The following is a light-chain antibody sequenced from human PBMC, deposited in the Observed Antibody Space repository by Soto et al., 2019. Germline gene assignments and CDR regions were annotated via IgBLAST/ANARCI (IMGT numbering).Light chain of an antibody. J-gene: IGKJ1*01. CDR1: QSVSSSS. CDR3: QQYGSSPRT. V-gene: IGKV3-20*01. Sequence: EIVLTHSTTTLSLSAGERATLSCRASQSVSSSSLAWYQQKAGQAPRPLMYGASSRATGIPDRFSGSGFGTDFTLTIRTLEPEDFAVYYCQQYGSSPRTFGQGTKVDIK. CDR2: GAS.